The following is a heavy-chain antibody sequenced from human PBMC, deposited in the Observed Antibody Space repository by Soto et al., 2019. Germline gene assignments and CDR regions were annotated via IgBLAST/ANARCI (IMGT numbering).Heavy chain of an antibody. J-gene: IGHJ6*02. CDR1: GFNFSGSA. Sequence: HPGGSLRLSCAASGFNFSGSAIHWVRQASGKGLEWVGRIRSRANNYATSSAASVKGRFKFSRDDSKNTAYLQMSTLKTEDTAVYYCNRGQGAPIGDYYDHGMDVWGQGTTVTVSS. CDR3: NRGQGAPIGDYYDHGMDV. D-gene: IGHD2-2*02. CDR2: IRSRANNYAT. V-gene: IGHV3-73*01.